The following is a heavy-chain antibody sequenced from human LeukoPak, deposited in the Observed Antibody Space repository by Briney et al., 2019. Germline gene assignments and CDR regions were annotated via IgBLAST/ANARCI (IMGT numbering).Heavy chain of an antibody. CDR1: GYTFTGHY. CDR2: INPKNGGS. Sequence: ASVKVSCKASGYTFTGHYIHWVRQAPGQGLEWVGWINPKNGGSNYAQKFQGRVTMTRDRSISTAYMELNRLTSDDTAVYYCARGPPQYYYDSLGAFDIWGQGTMVTVSS. J-gene: IGHJ3*02. CDR3: ARGPPQYYYDSLGAFDI. V-gene: IGHV1-2*02. D-gene: IGHD3-22*01.